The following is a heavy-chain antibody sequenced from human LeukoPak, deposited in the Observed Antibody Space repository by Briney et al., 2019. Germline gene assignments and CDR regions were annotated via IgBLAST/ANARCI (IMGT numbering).Heavy chain of an antibody. CDR2: ISGSGGST. Sequence: PGRSLRLSCAASGFTFSSYAMSWVRQAPGKGLEWVSAISGSGGSTYYADSVKGRFTISRDNSKNTLYLQMNSLRAEDTAVYYCAKDPGVFGGSYLGYFDYWGQGTLVTVSS. J-gene: IGHJ4*02. V-gene: IGHV3-23*01. CDR1: GFTFSSYA. CDR3: AKDPGVFGGSYLGYFDY. D-gene: IGHD1-26*01.